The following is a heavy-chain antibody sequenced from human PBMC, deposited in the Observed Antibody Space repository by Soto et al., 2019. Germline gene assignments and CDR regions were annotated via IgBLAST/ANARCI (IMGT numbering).Heavy chain of an antibody. D-gene: IGHD4-17*01. J-gene: IGHJ4*02. CDR2: IWYDGSNK. CDR1: GFTFSSYG. V-gene: IGHV3-33*01. CDR3: TGSYGEGRDFDY. Sequence: QVQLVESGGGVVQPGRSLRLSCAASGFTFSSYGMHWVRQAPGKGLEWVAVIWYDGSNKYYADSVKGRFTISRDNSKNTLYLQMNSLRAEDTAAYYCTGSYGEGRDFDYWGQGTLVTVSS.